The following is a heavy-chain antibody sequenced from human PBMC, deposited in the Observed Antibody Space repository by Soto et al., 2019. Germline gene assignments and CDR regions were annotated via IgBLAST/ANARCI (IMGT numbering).Heavy chain of an antibody. CDR3: AKDLVAAYGSGRRGCFDN. CDR1: GFNFNDYG. Sequence: QVQLVESGGGVGQPGRSVRLSCTASGFNFNDYGMHWVRQAPGKGLEWVAVISYVGGERYYADSVKGRFIISRDNSKNTLYLQMNSLRAEDTAVYYCAKDLVAAYGSGRRGCFDNWGQGTLVTVSS. CDR2: ISYVGGER. J-gene: IGHJ4*02. V-gene: IGHV3-30*18. D-gene: IGHD6-19*01.